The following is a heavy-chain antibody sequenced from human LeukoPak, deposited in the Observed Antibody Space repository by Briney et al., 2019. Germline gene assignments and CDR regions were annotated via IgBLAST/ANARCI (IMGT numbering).Heavy chain of an antibody. CDR1: GLTFSSYW. V-gene: IGHV3-74*01. CDR2: INSVGSST. Sequence: PGGSLRLSCAASGLTFSSYWMYWVRQAPGKGLVWVSRINSVGSSTSYADSVKGRFTISRDNAKNTLYLQMNGLRAEDTAVYYCGRRGRGYSYSVDYWGQGTLVTVSS. CDR3: GRRGRGYSYSVDY. J-gene: IGHJ4*02. D-gene: IGHD5-18*01.